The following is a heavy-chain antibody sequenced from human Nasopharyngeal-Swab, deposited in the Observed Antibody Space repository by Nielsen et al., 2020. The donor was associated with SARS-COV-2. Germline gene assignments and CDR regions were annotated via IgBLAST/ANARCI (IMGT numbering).Heavy chain of an antibody. CDR1: GYTFTSYG. CDR2: ISAYNGNT. D-gene: IGHD6-19*01. V-gene: IGHV1-18*04. CDR3: ARVNVRGWYLDY. Sequence: ASVTVSCKASGYTFTSYGISWVRQPPGQGLEWMGWISAYNGNTNYAQKLQGRVTMTTDTSTSTAYMELRSLRSDDTAVYYCARVNVRGWYLDYWGQGTLVTVSS. J-gene: IGHJ4*02.